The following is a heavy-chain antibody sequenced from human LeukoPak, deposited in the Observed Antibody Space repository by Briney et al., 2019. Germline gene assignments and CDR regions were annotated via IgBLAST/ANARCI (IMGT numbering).Heavy chain of an antibody. J-gene: IGHJ4*02. CDR3: ARGSPLDCDFWSGYYWALFDY. D-gene: IGHD3-3*01. CDR2: ISAYNGNT. Sequence: ASVKVSCKASGYTFTSYGISWVRQAPGQGLEWMGWISAYNGNTNYAQKLQGRVTMTTDTSTSTAYMELRSLRSDDTAVYYCARGSPLDCDFWSGYYWALFDYWGQGTLVTVSS. CDR1: GYTFTSYG. V-gene: IGHV1-18*01.